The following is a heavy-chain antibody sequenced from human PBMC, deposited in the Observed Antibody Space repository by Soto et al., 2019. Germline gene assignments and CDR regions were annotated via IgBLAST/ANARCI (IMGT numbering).Heavy chain of an antibody. CDR3: TRHAIIPKLQYGMDV. CDR1: GVSVRGFY. Sequence: PTKTLSLTSPVPGVSVRGFYWGWIRQSLGMGLESLASILSAGNTLYNPSVLSRVIRSVDASQNEFSLKLSYVTAADTAVYYCTRHAIIPKLQYGMDVWGEGTTVT. CDR2: ILSAGNT. J-gene: IGHJ6*02. V-gene: IGHV4-59*02. D-gene: IGHD2-15*01.